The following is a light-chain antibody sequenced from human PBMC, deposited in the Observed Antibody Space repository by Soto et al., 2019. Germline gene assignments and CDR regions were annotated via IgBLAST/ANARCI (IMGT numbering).Light chain of an antibody. CDR3: SSYRDSDTVV. V-gene: IGLV2-14*01. J-gene: IGLJ2*01. CDR1: SSDVGGYNS. Sequence: QSALTQPASASGSPGQSITISCTGTSSDVGGYNSVSWYQQRPGKAPQLMIYEVSKRPSEISHRFSGSKSGNTASLTISGLQAEDEADYYCSSYRDSDTVVFGGGTKLTVL. CDR2: EVS.